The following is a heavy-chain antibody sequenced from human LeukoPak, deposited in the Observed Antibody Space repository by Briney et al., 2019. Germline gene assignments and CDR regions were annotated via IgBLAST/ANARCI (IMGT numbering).Heavy chain of an antibody. Sequence: GGSLRLSCAASGVTLSSYAMHWVRQAPGKGLGWVAVISYDGSNKYYADSVKGRFTISRDNSKNTLYLQMNSLRAEDTAVYYCASGGDSSWGQGPLVTVSS. CDR2: ISYDGSNK. CDR3: ASGGDSS. CDR1: GVTLSSYA. D-gene: IGHD5-18*01. V-gene: IGHV3-30-3*01. J-gene: IGHJ5*02.